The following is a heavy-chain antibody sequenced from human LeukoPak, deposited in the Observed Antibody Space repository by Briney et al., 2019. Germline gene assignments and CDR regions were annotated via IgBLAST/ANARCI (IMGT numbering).Heavy chain of an antibody. CDR2: TRGSGGST. D-gene: IGHD3-10*01. CDR3: AKDPSDLGGSGSNNYFDC. J-gene: IGHJ4*02. CDR1: GFTFSSYA. Sequence: GGSLSLSCAGSGFTFSSYAMTWVRQAPGKGLEWVSGTRGSGGSTYYGDSVKGRFTLSRDNSKNTLYLQMNSLRAEDTAVYYCAKDPSDLGGSGSNNYFDCWGQGTLVTVSS. V-gene: IGHV3-23*01.